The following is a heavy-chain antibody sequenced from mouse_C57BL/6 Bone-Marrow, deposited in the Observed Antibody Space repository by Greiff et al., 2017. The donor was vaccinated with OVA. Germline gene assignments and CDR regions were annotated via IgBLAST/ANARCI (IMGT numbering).Heavy chain of an antibody. Sequence: VHVKQSVAELVRPGASVKLSCTASGFNIKNTYMHWVKQRPEQGLEWIGRIDPANGNTKYAPKFQGKATITADTSSNTAYLQLSSLTSEDTAIYYCARRIITTVVGYFDYWGQGTTLTVSS. D-gene: IGHD1-1*01. CDR2: IDPANGNT. J-gene: IGHJ2*01. CDR1: GFNIKNTY. CDR3: ARRIITTVVGYFDY. V-gene: IGHV14-3*01.